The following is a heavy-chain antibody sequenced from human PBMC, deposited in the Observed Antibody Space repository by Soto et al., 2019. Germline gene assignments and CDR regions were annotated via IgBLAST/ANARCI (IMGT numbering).Heavy chain of an antibody. CDR1: GGTFSSYA. CDR2: IIPIFDTA. V-gene: IGHV1-69*06. J-gene: IGHJ6*02. CDR3: AREITMIVVVQNRGGMDV. D-gene: IGHD3-22*01. Sequence: WASVKVSCKASGGTFSSYAISWVRQAPGQGLEWMGGIIPIFDTANYAQKFQGRVTITADKSTSTAYMELSSLRSEDTAVYYCAREITMIVVVQNRGGMDVWGQGTTVTVSS.